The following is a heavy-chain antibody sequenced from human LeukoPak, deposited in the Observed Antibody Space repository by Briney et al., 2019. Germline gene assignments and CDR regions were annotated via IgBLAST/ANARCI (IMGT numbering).Heavy chain of an antibody. CDR1: GFTFSSYD. Sequence: GGSLRLSCAASGFTFSSYDMHWVRQATGKGLEWVSAIGTAGDTYYPGSVKGRFTISRENAKNSLYLQMNSLRAGDTAVYYCARAGWFGELPDYWGQGTLVTVSS. D-gene: IGHD3-10*01. CDR2: IGTAGDT. J-gene: IGHJ4*02. V-gene: IGHV3-13*01. CDR3: ARAGWFGELPDY.